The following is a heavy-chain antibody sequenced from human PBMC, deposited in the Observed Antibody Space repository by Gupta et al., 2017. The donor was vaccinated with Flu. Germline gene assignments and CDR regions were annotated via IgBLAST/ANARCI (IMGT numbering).Heavy chain of an antibody. CDR3: ARGDYYDSSGYYFSY. D-gene: IGHD3-22*01. J-gene: IGHJ4*02. CDR2: IYYSGST. CDR1: GGSISSVGYY. Sequence: QVQLQESGPGLVKPSQTLSLTCTVSGGSISSVGYYWSWIRQHPGKGLEWIGYIYYSGSTYYNPSLKSRVTISVDTSKNQFSLKLSSVTAADTAVYYCARGDYYDSSGYYFSYWGQGTLVTVSS. V-gene: IGHV4-31*03.